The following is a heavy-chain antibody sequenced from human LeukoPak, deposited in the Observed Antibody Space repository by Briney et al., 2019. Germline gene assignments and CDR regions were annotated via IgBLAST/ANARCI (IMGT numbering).Heavy chain of an antibody. J-gene: IGHJ4*02. Sequence: PSGTLSLTCAVSGDSISNSNWWTWIRQPPGKGLEWIGEVYPSGSTNYSPSLKSRVTISVDTSKDQFSLKLSSVTAADTAVYYCARGLIVATTRFDYWGQGTLVTVSS. CDR1: GDSISNSNW. V-gene: IGHV4-4*02. CDR3: ARGLIVATTRFDY. D-gene: IGHD5-12*01. CDR2: VYPSGST.